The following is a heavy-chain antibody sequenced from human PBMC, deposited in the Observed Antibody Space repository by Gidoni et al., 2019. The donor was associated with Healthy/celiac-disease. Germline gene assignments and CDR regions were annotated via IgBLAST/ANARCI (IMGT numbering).Heavy chain of an antibody. J-gene: IGHJ6*02. CDR3: ARGFTVTSRYYYYGMDV. V-gene: IGHV3-21*01. CDR1: GFTFSSYS. D-gene: IGHD3-16*01. CDR2: ISSSSSYI. Sequence: EVQLVESGGGLVKPGGSLRLSGAASGFTFSSYSMNWVRQAPGKGLGWVSSISSSSSYIYYADSVKGRFTISRDNAKNSLYLQMNSLRAEDTAVYYCARGFTVTSRYYYYGMDVWGQGTTVTVSS.